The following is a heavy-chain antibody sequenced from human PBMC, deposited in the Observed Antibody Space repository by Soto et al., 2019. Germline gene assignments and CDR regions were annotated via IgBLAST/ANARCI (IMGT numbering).Heavy chain of an antibody. Sequence: QVQLQKSGPGLVKPSETLSLTCTVSGDSVSSSYWTWIRQTSGKGLEWIGDIHHSVRTNHHPSLKSRLTISLDTSKNQFSLKLSSVTAADTAVYYCGRQGGSGSGALDFWGQGILVSVSS. CDR3: GRQGGSGSGALDF. CDR2: IHHSVRT. J-gene: IGHJ4*02. V-gene: IGHV4-59*08. CDR1: GDSVSSSY. D-gene: IGHD3-10*01.